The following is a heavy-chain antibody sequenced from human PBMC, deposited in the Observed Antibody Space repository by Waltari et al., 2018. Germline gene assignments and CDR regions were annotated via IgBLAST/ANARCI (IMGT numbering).Heavy chain of an antibody. J-gene: IGHJ4*02. CDR1: ELPVTNNY. D-gene: IGHD5-12*01. Sequence: EVQLVESGGGLVQPGGSLRLSCTVSELPVTNNYISWVRQGPGKGLEWLSIIHKDGRTNYADSVRGRFTISRDSSRNTVYLQMNTLRAEDTAVYFCVRYEYWGQGTLVTVSS. CDR2: IHKDGRT. V-gene: IGHV3-66*01. CDR3: VRYEY.